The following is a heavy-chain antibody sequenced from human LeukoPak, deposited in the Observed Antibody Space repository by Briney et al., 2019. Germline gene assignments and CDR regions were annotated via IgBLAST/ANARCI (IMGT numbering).Heavy chain of an antibody. D-gene: IGHD3-10*01. Sequence: ASVKVSCKINGDTLTELSMHWVRQAPGQGLEWMGIINPSGGSTSYAQKFQGRVTMTRDMSTSTVYMELSSLRSEDTAVYYCARAVVRDDYGYFDLWGRGTLVTVSS. CDR1: GDTLTELS. CDR3: ARAVVRDDYGYFDL. CDR2: INPSGGST. J-gene: IGHJ2*01. V-gene: IGHV1-46*01.